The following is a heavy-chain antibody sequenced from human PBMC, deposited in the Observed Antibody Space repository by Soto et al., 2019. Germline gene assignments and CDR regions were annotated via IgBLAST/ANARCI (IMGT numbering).Heavy chain of an antibody. D-gene: IGHD3-10*01. J-gene: IGHJ5*02. Sequence: SETLSLTCAVSGGSISSSNWWSWVRQPPGRGLEWIGGIYHSGSTNYSPSLKSRVTISVDKSKNQFSLKLSSVTAADTAVYYCATTNYYGSGSFWFDPWGQGTLVTVSS. CDR3: ATTNYYGSGSFWFDP. CDR1: GGSISSSNW. CDR2: IYHSGST. V-gene: IGHV4-4*02.